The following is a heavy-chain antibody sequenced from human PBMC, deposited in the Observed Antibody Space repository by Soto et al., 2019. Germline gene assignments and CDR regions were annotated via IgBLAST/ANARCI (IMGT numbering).Heavy chain of an antibody. CDR2: ITGSSSYM. J-gene: IGHJ4*02. CDR3: ARDVYYYDSSAYWAY. D-gene: IGHD3-22*01. V-gene: IGHV3-21*01. Sequence: GGSLRPSCAAFGFTLSSYSMSLVRQAPGKGLEWVSSITGSSSYMYYADSVKGRFTISRDNAKNSLYLQMNSLRAEDTAVYYCARDVYYYDSSAYWAYWGQGTLVTVSS. CDR1: GFTLSSYS.